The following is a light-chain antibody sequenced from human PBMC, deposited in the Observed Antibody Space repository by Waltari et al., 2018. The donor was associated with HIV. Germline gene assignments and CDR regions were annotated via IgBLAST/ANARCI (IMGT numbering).Light chain of an antibody. Sequence: SSELTQPHSVSVSRGQTARISCCGDTLSKQYAYWYQQKPGQAPVVVIIKDTERPSGIPGRFSGSSSGTTVTLTIRGVQAEDEADYYCQSSDNSEHMIFGGGTKLTVL. CDR2: KDT. J-gene: IGLJ2*01. CDR1: TLSKQY. V-gene: IGLV3-25*03. CDR3: QSSDNSEHMI.